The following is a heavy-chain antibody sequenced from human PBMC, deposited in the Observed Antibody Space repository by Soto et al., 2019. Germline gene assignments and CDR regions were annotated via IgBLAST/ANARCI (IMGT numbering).Heavy chain of an antibody. V-gene: IGHV3-48*01. J-gene: IGHJ4*02. CDR3: ARLSLQSYDSSG. D-gene: IGHD3-22*01. Sequence: EVQLVESGGGLVQPGGSLRLSCAASGFTFSIYNMNWVRQAPGKGLEWVSYISSTSGAIYYADSVKGRFTISRDNAKNSLYLQMNSLRAEDSAVYYCARLSLQSYDSSGWGQGNLVTVSS. CDR2: ISSTSGAI. CDR1: GFTFSIYN.